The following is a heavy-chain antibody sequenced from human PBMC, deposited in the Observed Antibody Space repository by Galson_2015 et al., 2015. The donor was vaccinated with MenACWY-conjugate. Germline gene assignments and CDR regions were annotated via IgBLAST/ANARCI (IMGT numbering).Heavy chain of an antibody. CDR2: ISTDGSST. J-gene: IGHJ4*02. Sequence: SLRLSCAASGFIFNTYWMHWVRQAPGKGLVWVSRISTDGSSTSYADSVKGRFTISRDNAKNTLYLQMNSLRAEDTAVYYCARDSRVGAPGTELDYWGQGTLVTVSS. V-gene: IGHV3-74*01. CDR3: ARDSRVGAPGTELDY. D-gene: IGHD6-13*01. CDR1: GFIFNTYW.